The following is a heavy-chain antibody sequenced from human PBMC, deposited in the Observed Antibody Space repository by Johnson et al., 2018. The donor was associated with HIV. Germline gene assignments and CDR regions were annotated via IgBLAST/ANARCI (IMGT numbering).Heavy chain of an antibody. CDR2: IYSGGST. V-gene: IGHV3-66*01. D-gene: IGHD1-26*01. J-gene: IGHJ3*02. CDR1: GFSVSNTY. Sequence: EVQLVESGGGLVQSGGSLRLSCGASGFSVSNTYMNWVRQAPGKGLEWVSVIYSGGSTYYADSVRGRFTISRDNSKNTLYLQMSSLRAEDTAMYYCAKWSIVGATFSDAFDIWGQGTMVTVSS. CDR3: AKWSIVGATFSDAFDI.